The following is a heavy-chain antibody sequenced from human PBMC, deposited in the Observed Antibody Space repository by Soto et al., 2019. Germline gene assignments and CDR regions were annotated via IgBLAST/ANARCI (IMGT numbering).Heavy chain of an antibody. CDR1: GGSISTYY. V-gene: IGHV4-59*06. CDR2: IYYSGST. Sequence: SETLSLTCTVSGGSISTYYWSWIRQHPGKGLEWIGYIYYSGSTYYNPSLKSRVTISVDTSKNQFSLKLSSVTAADTAVYYCASAMATGAPRSYYFDYWGKGTLVT. D-gene: IGHD5-12*01. CDR3: ASAMATGAPRSYYFDY. J-gene: IGHJ4*02.